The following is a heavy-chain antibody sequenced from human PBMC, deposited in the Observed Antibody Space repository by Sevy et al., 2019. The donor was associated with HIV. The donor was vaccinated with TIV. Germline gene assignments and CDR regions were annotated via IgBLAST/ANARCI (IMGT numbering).Heavy chain of an antibody. CDR2: IYYTGST. CDR3: ARAPPVRSGDDSLNWFDP. CDR1: GGSISAYY. D-gene: IGHD5-12*01. V-gene: IGHV4-59*01. J-gene: IGHJ5*02. Sequence: SETLSLTCTVSGGSISAYYWSWIRQPPGKGLEYIGDIYYTGSTNYNPSLKSRVTISVDTSNNQFSLKLTSVTAADTAVYYCARAPPVRSGDDSLNWFDPWGQGTLVTVSS.